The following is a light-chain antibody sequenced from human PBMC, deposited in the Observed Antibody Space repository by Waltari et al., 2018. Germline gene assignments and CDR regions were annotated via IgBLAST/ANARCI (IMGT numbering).Light chain of an antibody. Sequence: QSALTQPASVSGSPGQSITISCPGTSSDVGGYNYVSWYQQHPVKAPKLMIYDVSKRPSGVSNRFSGSKSGNTASLTISGLQAEDEADYYCSSYTSSSTWVFGGGTKLTVL. CDR2: DVS. V-gene: IGLV2-14*03. J-gene: IGLJ3*02. CDR3: SSYTSSSTWV. CDR1: SSDVGGYNY.